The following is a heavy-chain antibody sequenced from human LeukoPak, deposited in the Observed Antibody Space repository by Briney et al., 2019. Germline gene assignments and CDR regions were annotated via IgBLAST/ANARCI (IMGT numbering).Heavy chain of an antibody. CDR2: IRYDGSNK. Sequence: GGSLRLSCAASGFTFSSYGMHWVRQAPGKGLEWVAFIRYDGSNKYYADSVKGRFTISRDNSRNTLYLQMNSLRAEDTAVYYCAKLTIFGVVIIRDAFDIWGQGTMVTVSS. D-gene: IGHD3-3*01. CDR3: AKLTIFGVVIIRDAFDI. CDR1: GFTFSSYG. V-gene: IGHV3-30*02. J-gene: IGHJ3*02.